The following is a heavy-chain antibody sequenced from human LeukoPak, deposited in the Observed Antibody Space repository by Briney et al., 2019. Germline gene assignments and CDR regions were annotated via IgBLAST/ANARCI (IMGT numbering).Heavy chain of an antibody. CDR3: ARVRGSGSPVPFDY. Sequence: SGTLSLTCAVSGGSISSSNWWSWVRQPPGEGLGWIGEIYHSGSTNYNPSLKSRVTISVDKSKNQFSLKLSSVTAADTAVYYCARVRGSGSPVPFDYWGQGTLVTVSS. CDR2: IYHSGST. J-gene: IGHJ4*02. V-gene: IGHV4-4*02. CDR1: GGSISSSNW. D-gene: IGHD3-10*01.